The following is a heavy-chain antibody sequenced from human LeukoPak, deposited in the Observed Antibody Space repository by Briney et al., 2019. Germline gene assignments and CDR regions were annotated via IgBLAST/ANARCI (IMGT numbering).Heavy chain of an antibody. V-gene: IGHV1-2*02. CDR2: INLKSGGT. Sequence: ASVKVSCTSSGYTFTDYYMHWVRQAPGQGLEWMGWINLKSGGTKYAQKFQGRVTMTRDTSISTTYMELNRLTSDDTAVYYCARDDGSSSENAFDVWGQGTLVTVSS. CDR3: ARDDGSSSENAFDV. J-gene: IGHJ3*01. CDR1: GYTFTDYY. D-gene: IGHD6-6*01.